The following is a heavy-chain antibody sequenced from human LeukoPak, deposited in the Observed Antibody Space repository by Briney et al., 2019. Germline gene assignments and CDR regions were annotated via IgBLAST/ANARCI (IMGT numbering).Heavy chain of an antibody. CDR1: GFTFSTYA. J-gene: IGHJ4*02. V-gene: IGHV3-30*04. CDR2: ISYDGSIK. Sequence: GGSLRLSCAASGFTFSTYAMHWVRQAPGKGLQWVALISYDGSIKHYADSVKGRFTISRDNGKNSLDLQMNSLRADDTAFYYCARDTLGEGEDANYAVYYFDYWGQGTVVTVSS. D-gene: IGHD4/OR15-4a*01. CDR3: ARDTLGEGEDANYAVYYFDY.